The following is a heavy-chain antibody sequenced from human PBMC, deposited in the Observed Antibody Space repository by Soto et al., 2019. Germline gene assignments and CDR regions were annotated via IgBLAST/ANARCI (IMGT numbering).Heavy chain of an antibody. CDR3: ARDPLWGTAMVLWYFDL. J-gene: IGHJ2*01. CDR1: GFTFSSYA. D-gene: IGHD5-18*01. V-gene: IGHV3-30-3*01. CDR2: ISYDGSNK. Sequence: QVQLVESGGGVVQPGRSLRLSCAASGFTFSSYAMHWVRQAPGKGLEWVAVISYDGSNKHYADSVKGRFTISRDNSKNTLYLQMNSRRAEDTAVYYCARDPLWGTAMVLWYFDLWGRGTLVTVSS.